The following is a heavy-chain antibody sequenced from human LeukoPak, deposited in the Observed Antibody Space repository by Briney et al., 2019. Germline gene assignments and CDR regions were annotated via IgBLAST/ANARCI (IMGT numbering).Heavy chain of an antibody. CDR2: IIPIFGTA. V-gene: IGHV1-69*13. CDR1: GGTFSSYA. J-gene: IGHJ4*02. CDR3: ARGSLSVVAATLGFDY. D-gene: IGHD2-15*01. Sequence: ASVKVSCKASGGTFSSYAISWVRQAPGQGLEWMGGIIPIFGTANYAQKFQGRVTITADESTSTAYMELSSLRSEDTAVYYCARGSLSVVAATLGFDYWGQGILVTVSS.